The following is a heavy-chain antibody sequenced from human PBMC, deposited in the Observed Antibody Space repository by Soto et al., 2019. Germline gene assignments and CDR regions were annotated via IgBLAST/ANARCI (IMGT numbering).Heavy chain of an antibody. D-gene: IGHD5-12*01. V-gene: IGHV3-11*01. CDR3: VRGHSGLDI. J-gene: IGHJ3*02. CDR2: ISGGNTI. CDR1: GFTFSDYY. Sequence: QVQVVESGGGLVKPGGSLRLSCAGSGFTFSDYYMSWIRQIPGKGLEWISYISGGNTIYYIDSVKGRFTLSRDSAKNSLYLQMDSVRAEDTAVYYCVRGHSGLDIWGQGTIVTVSS.